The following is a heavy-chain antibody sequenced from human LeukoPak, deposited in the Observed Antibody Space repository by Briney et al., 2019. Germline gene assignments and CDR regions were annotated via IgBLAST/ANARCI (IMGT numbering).Heavy chain of an antibody. D-gene: IGHD3-3*01. CDR1: GGSISSGGYY. Sequence: PSETLSLTCTVSGGSISSGGYYWSWIRQHPGKGLEWIGYIYYSGSTYYNPSLKSRVTISVDTSKNQFSLKLSSVTAADTAVYYCARVVDPSHITIFGVVILDAFDIWGQGTMVTVSS. J-gene: IGHJ3*02. V-gene: IGHV4-31*03. CDR3: ARVVDPSHITIFGVVILDAFDI. CDR2: IYYSGST.